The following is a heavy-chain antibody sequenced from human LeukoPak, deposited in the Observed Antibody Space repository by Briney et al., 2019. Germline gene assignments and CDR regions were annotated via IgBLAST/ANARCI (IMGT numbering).Heavy chain of an antibody. CDR2: IITDTGNP. J-gene: IGHJ4*02. CDR1: GYTLTQHS. Sequence: ASVKVSCKASGYTLTQHSMNWVRQAPGQGLEWMGWIITDTGNPTYAQGFTGRFVFSVDTSVNTAYLQISSLKAEDTAVYYCAREVLRHDCWGQGTLVTVSS. CDR3: AREVLRHDC. D-gene: IGHD3-10*01. V-gene: IGHV7-4-1*02.